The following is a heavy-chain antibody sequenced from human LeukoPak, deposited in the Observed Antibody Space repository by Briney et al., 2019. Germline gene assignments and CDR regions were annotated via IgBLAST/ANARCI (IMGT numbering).Heavy chain of an antibody. CDR3: AKDAVAPGSGGDYFDY. Sequence: PGGSLRLSCAASGFTFSSNAMSWVRQAPGKGLEWVSVLTGNDGRTYYADSVKGRFTISRDNSKNTLSLQMNSLRVEDTAVYYCAKDAVAPGSGGDYFDYWGQGTLVSVSS. J-gene: IGHJ4*02. CDR2: LTGNDGRT. V-gene: IGHV3-23*01. CDR1: GFTFSSNA. D-gene: IGHD3-10*01.